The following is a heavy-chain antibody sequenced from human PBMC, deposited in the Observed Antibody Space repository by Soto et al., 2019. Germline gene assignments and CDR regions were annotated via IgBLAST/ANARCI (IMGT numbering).Heavy chain of an antibody. CDR1: GFTVSSNY. J-gene: IGHJ4*02. CDR2: IYSGGST. Sequence: GGSLRLSCAASGFTVSSNYMSWVRQAPGKGLEWVSVIYSGGSTYYADSVKGRFTISRDSFKNTLYLQMNSLRAEDTAMYYCARERSGWYVNYWGQGTLVTVSS. CDR3: ARERSGWYVNY. V-gene: IGHV3-53*01. D-gene: IGHD6-19*01.